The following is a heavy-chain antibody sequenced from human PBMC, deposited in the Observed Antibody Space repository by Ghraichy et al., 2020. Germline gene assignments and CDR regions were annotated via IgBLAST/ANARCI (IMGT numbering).Heavy chain of an antibody. D-gene: IGHD6-19*01. V-gene: IGHV3-23*01. CDR2: ISGSGGST. Sequence: LSLTCAASGFTFSSYAMSWVCQAPGKGLEWVSAISGSGGSTYYADSVKVRFTISRDNSKNTLYLQMNSLRAEDTAVYYCAKKRVRLAVRNYYGMDVWGQGTTVTVSS. CDR1: GFTFSSYA. CDR3: AKKRVRLAVRNYYGMDV. J-gene: IGHJ6*02.